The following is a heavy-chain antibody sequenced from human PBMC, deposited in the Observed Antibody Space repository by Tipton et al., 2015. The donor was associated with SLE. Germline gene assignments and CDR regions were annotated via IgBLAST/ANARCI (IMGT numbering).Heavy chain of an antibody. V-gene: IGHV4-59*02. CDR1: GDSVKSRY. Sequence: TLSLTCTVSGDSVKSRYWIWVRQPAGRGLEWLAYRFHDGNINYNPSLKTRLTMSVDTSRDQFSLTLNSVTAADTGIYYCARGREWNWSPSYMDVWGKGTTVTVCS. D-gene: IGHD1-1*01. J-gene: IGHJ6*03. CDR3: ARGREWNWSPSYMDV. CDR2: RFHDGNI.